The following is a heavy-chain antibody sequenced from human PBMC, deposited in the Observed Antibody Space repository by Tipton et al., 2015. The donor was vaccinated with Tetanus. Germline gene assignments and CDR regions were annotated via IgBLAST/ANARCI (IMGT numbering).Heavy chain of an antibody. V-gene: IGHV4-34*01. CDR2: INHSGSI. CDR3: AIIQRGGWRAFDY. D-gene: IGHD6-19*01. CDR1: GGSFSGYY. J-gene: IGHJ4*02. Sequence: TLSLTCAVYGGSFSGYYWSWIRQPPGKGLEWIGEINHSGSINYNPSLKSRVTISVDTSKNQFSLKLSSVTAADTAVYYCAIIQRGGWRAFDYWGQGTLVTVSS.